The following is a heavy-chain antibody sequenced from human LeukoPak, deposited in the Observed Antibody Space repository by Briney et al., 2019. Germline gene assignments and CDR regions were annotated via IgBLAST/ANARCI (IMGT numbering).Heavy chain of an antibody. J-gene: IGHJ4*02. Sequence: SVKVSCKASGGTYSSYAISWVGQAPGQGREWMGRIIPILGIGNYAQKFQGRVTITADKSTSTAYKELSSLRYEDTAVYYCASHRGHTFGGVGPFDYWGQGNLVTVSS. V-gene: IGHV1-69*04. D-gene: IGHD3-16*01. CDR3: ASHRGHTFGGVGPFDY. CDR2: IIPILGIG. CDR1: GGTYSSYA.